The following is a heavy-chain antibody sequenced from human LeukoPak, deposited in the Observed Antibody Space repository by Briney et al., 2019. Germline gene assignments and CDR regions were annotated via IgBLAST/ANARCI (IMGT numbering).Heavy chain of an antibody. Sequence: GGSLRLSCAASGFTFSSYAMSWVCQAPGKGLEWVSAISGSGGSTYYADSVKGRFTIARDNSKNTLYLQMNSLRAEDTAVYYCATSGCSSTSCPNYGMDVWGQGTTVTVSS. V-gene: IGHV3-23*01. CDR3: ATSGCSSTSCPNYGMDV. J-gene: IGHJ6*02. D-gene: IGHD2-2*01. CDR1: GFTFSSYA. CDR2: ISGSGGST.